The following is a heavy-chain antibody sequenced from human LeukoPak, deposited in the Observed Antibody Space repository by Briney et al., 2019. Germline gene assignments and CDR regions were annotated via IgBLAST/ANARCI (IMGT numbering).Heavy chain of an antibody. J-gene: IGHJ4*02. Sequence: ASVKVSCKASGYTFTSYDINWVRQATGQGLEWMGWMNPNSGNTGYAQKFQGRVTITRNTSISTAYMELSSLRSEDTAVYYCARTDTSCHTSPSDYWGQGTLVTVSS. CDR1: GYTFTSYD. CDR3: ARTDTSCHTSPSDY. V-gene: IGHV1-8*03. CDR2: MNPNSGNT.